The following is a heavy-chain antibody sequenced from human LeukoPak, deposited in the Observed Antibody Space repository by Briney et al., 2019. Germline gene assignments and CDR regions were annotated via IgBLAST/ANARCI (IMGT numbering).Heavy chain of an antibody. Sequence: SVTVSCKASGGTFSSYAISWVRQAPGQGLEWMGGIIPIFGTANYAQKFQGRVTITADESTSTAYMELSSLRSEDTAVYYCATGNIVVVPAAIHDYYYGMDVWGQGTTVTVSS. V-gene: IGHV1-69*13. CDR1: GGTFSSYA. D-gene: IGHD2-2*01. CDR2: IIPIFGTA. CDR3: ATGNIVVVPAAIHDYYYGMDV. J-gene: IGHJ6*02.